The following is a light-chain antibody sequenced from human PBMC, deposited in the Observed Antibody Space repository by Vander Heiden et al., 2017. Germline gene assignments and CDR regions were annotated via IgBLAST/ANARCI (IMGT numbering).Light chain of an antibody. CDR2: RDN. CDR3: AAWDDSLRGPL. V-gene: IGLV1-47*01. Sequence: QSVLTQPPSASANHGQRVTSSCSGRSTNIGSNYVHWYQQFPGTAPKLLMYRDNQRPSGVPDRFSGARSGTSASLAISGLRSEDVADYFCAAWDDSLRGPLFGGGTKLTVL. CDR1: STNIGSNY. J-gene: IGLJ3*02.